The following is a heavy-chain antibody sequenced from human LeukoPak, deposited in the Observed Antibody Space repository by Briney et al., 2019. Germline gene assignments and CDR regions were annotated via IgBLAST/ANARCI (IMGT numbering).Heavy chain of an antibody. CDR3: ARIGYCNSIYCFETFDY. J-gene: IGHJ4*02. Sequence: GGSLRLSCAASGFTFSRYWMGWVRRAPGKGLEWVANIRQDGSEKYYVDSVKGRFTISRDNAKNSLYLQMNSLRAEDTAVYYCARIGYCNSIYCFETFDYWGQGTLVTVSS. CDR1: GFTFSRYW. V-gene: IGHV3-7*01. D-gene: IGHD2-2*03. CDR2: IRQDGSEK.